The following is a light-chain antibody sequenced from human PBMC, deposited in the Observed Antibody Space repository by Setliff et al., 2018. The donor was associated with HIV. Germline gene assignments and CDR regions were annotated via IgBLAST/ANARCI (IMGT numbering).Light chain of an antibody. CDR1: SGINVGTYK. J-gene: IGLJ1*01. CDR3: MICHSSAYV. V-gene: IGLV5-45*01. CDR2: YKSDSDK. Sequence: QLVLTQPASLSASPGASASLTCTLRSGINVGTYKIYWYQQKPGSPPQYLLRYKSDSDKHQGSGVPSRFSGSKDASANAGILFISGLQSEDEADYYCMICHSSAYVFGTGTKVTVL.